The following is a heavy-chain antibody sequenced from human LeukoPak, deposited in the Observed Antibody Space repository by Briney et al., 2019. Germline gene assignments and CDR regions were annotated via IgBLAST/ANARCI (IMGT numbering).Heavy chain of an antibody. CDR1: GFTFSSYG. Sequence: GGSLRLSCAASGFTFSSYGMHWVRQAPGKGLEWVAVISYDGSNKYYADSVKGRFTITRDNSKNTLYLQMNRLRAEDTAVYYCAKDLYYYDSSGYTFDYWGQGTLVTVSS. J-gene: IGHJ4*02. D-gene: IGHD3-22*01. CDR2: ISYDGSNK. CDR3: AKDLYYYDSSGYTFDY. V-gene: IGHV3-30*18.